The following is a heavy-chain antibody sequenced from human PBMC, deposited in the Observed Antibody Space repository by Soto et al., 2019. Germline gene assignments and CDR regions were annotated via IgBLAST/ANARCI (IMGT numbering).Heavy chain of an antibody. CDR1: GGCVRSSSYY. J-gene: IGHJ4*02. CDR2: VYYSGST. V-gene: IGHV4-39*01. Sequence: SETLSLTCTVCGGCVRSSSYYWGWVRQPPGKGLEWIGSVYYSGSTYYNPSLESRVTISVDKSKNQFSLKLMSLSAADTAVYYCGRLEGLATISYYFDYWGQGALVTVSS. D-gene: IGHD3-9*01. CDR3: GRLEGLATISYYFDY.